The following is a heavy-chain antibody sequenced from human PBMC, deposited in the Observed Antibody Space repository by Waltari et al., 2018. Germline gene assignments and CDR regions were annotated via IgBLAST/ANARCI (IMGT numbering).Heavy chain of an antibody. CDR1: GFTFDDYS. J-gene: IGHJ4*02. Sequence: EVQVVESGGGLVQPGRSLRLSCAASGFTFDDYSMHWVRQAPGKGLEWVSGISWNSGSIGYADSVKGRFTISRDNAKNSLYLQMNSPRAEDMALYYCAKGHISNDFWSGSLDFWGQGTLVTVSS. V-gene: IGHV3-9*03. D-gene: IGHD3-3*01. CDR2: ISWNSGSI. CDR3: AKGHISNDFWSGSLDF.